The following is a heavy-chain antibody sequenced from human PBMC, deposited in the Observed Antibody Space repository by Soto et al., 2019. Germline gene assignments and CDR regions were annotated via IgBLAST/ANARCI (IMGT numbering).Heavy chain of an antibody. Sequence: VQLVESGGGVVQPGRSLRLSCAASGFTFSDYAMHWVRQAPGKGLEWVAVVSHDGRNTHYADSVKGRFTISRDSSNHTVSQEMTSLRAEDTAVYYCAKGGRQWLVTSDFNYWGQGALVTVSS. V-gene: IGHV3-30*18. D-gene: IGHD6-19*01. J-gene: IGHJ4*02. CDR2: VSHDGRNT. CDR1: GFTFSDYA. CDR3: AKGGRQWLVTSDFNY.